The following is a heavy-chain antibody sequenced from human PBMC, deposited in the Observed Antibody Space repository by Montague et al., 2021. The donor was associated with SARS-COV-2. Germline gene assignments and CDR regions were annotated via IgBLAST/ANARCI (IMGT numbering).Heavy chain of an antibody. J-gene: IGHJ6*03. D-gene: IGHD3-10*01. Sequence: SETLSLTWAVHGGSFSTYSWNWIRQPPGKGLEWIGEIHHGGSTNYNPSLKSRVTISADTSKNQFSLKLTSVAAADTAVYYCARLGDGVVPSPILGVGPYYSYYYMDVWGKGTTVTVSS. CDR1: GGSFSTYS. CDR3: ARLGDGVVPSPILGVGPYYSYYYMDV. CDR2: IHHGGST. V-gene: IGHV4-34*01.